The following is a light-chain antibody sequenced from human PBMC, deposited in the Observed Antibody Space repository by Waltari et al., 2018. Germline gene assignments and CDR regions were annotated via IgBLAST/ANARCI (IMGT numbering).Light chain of an antibody. J-gene: IGKJ2*01. CDR3: QQYNEWPPIST. V-gene: IGKV3-15*01. CDR2: DAS. Sequence: EIVVTQSPATLSVSPGEGATLSCRASETIKTNLAWYQQTPGQAPRLLIYDASTRATGSPARFSGSGSGTEFTLTISSLQSEDFAIYFCQQYNEWPPISTFGQGTNLEIK. CDR1: ETIKTN.